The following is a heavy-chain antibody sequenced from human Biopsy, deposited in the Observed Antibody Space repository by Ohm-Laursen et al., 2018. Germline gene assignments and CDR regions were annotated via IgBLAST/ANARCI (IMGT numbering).Heavy chain of an antibody. CDR3: ASVVLGPTNDAFDL. D-gene: IGHD3-22*01. J-gene: IGHJ3*01. V-gene: IGHV4-4*07. Sequence: GTLSLTCNVSGGAINNYYWSWIRQPAGKGLEWIGRIYPGEITNYNPSLKSRVTMSVDTSKKQLSLRLRCVTAADTAMYYCASVVLGPTNDAFDLWGQGTMVVVSS. CDR1: GGAINNYY. CDR2: IYPGEIT.